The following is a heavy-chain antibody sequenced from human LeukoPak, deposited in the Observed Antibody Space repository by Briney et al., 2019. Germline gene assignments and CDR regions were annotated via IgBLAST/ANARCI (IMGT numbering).Heavy chain of an antibody. D-gene: IGHD2-2*01. Sequence: GGSLRLSCAASGFTFSSYGMHWVRQAAGKGLEWVAFIRYDGSNKYYADSVKGRFTISRDNSKNTLYLQMNSLRAEDTAVYYFAKDLRDIVVAPAVGGFDYWGQGTLVTVSS. CDR2: IRYDGSNK. CDR1: GFTFSSYG. CDR3: AKDLRDIVVAPAVGGFDY. V-gene: IGHV3-30*02. J-gene: IGHJ4*02.